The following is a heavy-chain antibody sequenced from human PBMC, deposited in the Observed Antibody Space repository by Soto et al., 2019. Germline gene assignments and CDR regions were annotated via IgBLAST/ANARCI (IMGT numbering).Heavy chain of an antibody. CDR3: AGRGYSYGLNNWFDP. CDR2: IIPIIGKT. V-gene: IGHV1-69*13. D-gene: IGHD5-18*01. J-gene: IGHJ5*02. Sequence: SVKVSFKASGYTFTSYGISWVRQAPGQGLEWMGGIIPIIGKTNYAQKFQGRVTITADESTSTAYMELSSLRSEDTAVYYCAGRGYSYGLNNWFDPWGQGTLVTVSS. CDR1: GYTFTSYG.